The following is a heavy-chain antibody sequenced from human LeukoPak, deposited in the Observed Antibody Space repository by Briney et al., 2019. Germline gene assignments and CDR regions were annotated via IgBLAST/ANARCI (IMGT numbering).Heavy chain of an antibody. Sequence: SVKVSCKASGGTFSSYAISWVRQAPGQGLEWMGGIIPIFGTANYAQKFQGRVTITADESTGTAYMELSSLRSEDTAVYYCARAPIGYCSGGSCYKYYYYYMDVWGKGTTVTVSS. V-gene: IGHV1-69*13. CDR2: IIPIFGTA. CDR1: GGTFSSYA. J-gene: IGHJ6*03. D-gene: IGHD2-15*01. CDR3: ARAPIGYCSGGSCYKYYYYYMDV.